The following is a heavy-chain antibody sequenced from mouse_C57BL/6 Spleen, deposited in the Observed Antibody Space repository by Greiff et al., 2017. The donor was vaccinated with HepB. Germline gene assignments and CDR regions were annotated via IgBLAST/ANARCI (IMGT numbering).Heavy chain of an antibody. J-gene: IGHJ4*01. D-gene: IGHD1-1*01. Sequence: EVQLQQSGPELVKPGASVKISCKASGYSFTDYNMNWVKQSNGKSLEWIGVINPNYGTTSYNQKFKGKATLTVDQSSSTAYMQLNSLTSEDSAVYYCHGTGSSYDYYAMDYWGQGTSVTVSS. CDR3: HGTGSSYDYYAMDY. V-gene: IGHV1-39*01. CDR1: GYSFTDYN. CDR2: INPNYGTT.